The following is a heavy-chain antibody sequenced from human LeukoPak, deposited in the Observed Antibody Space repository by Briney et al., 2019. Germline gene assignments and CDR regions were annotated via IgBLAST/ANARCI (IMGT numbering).Heavy chain of an antibody. Sequence: GGSLRLSCAASGFTFSSYAMHWFRQAPGKGLEWVAVISYDGSNKYYADSVKGRFTISRDNSKNTLYLQMNSLRAEDTAVYYCARDRGSTSSRRGANWFDPWGQGTLVTVSS. CDR2: ISYDGSNK. CDR1: GFTFSSYA. J-gene: IGHJ5*02. CDR3: ARDRGSTSSRRGANWFDP. V-gene: IGHV3-30*01. D-gene: IGHD2-2*01.